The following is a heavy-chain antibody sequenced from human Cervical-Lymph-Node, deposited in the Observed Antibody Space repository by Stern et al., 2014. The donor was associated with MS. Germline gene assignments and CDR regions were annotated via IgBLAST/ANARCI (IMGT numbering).Heavy chain of an antibody. Sequence: VQLVESGGGVVQPGRSLRLSRAASGFTFSSYGMHWVRQAPGKGLEWVAVIWYDGSNRDYADSVKGRFTISRDNSKNTLYLQMNSLRAEDTAVYYCARGGAIGEAQWLVANYWGQGTLVTVSS. CDR3: ARGGAIGEAQWLVANY. D-gene: IGHD6-19*01. CDR1: GFTFSSYG. J-gene: IGHJ4*02. CDR2: IWYDGSNR. V-gene: IGHV3-33*01.